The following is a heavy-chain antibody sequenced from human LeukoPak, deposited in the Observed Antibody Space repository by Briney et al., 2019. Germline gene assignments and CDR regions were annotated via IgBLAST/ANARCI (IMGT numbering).Heavy chain of an antibody. Sequence: GGSLRLSCAASGFTFSNYAMSWVRQAPGKGLEWVSAISGSGDSTYYADSEKGRFTISRDNSKNTLYLQMNSLRAEDTAIYYCAKDLVDLFDYWGQGTLVTVSS. CDR3: AKDLVDLFDY. CDR2: ISGSGDST. J-gene: IGHJ4*02. CDR1: GFTFSNYA. V-gene: IGHV3-23*01. D-gene: IGHD2-2*01.